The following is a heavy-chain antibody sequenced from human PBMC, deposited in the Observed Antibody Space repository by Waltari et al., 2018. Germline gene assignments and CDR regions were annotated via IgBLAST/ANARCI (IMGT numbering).Heavy chain of an antibody. CDR2: IYYSGST. D-gene: IGHD1-26*01. Sequence: QLQLQESGPGLVKPSETLSLTCTVSVCSISRSSYYWGWFRQPPGKGLEWIGSIYYSGSTYYNPYLKSRVTISVDTSKNQFSLKLSSVTAADTAVYYCARGCSGSCRDYYYGMDVWGQGTTVTVSS. J-gene: IGHJ6*02. V-gene: IGHV4-39*07. CDR1: VCSISRSSYY. CDR3: ARGCSGSCRDYYYGMDV.